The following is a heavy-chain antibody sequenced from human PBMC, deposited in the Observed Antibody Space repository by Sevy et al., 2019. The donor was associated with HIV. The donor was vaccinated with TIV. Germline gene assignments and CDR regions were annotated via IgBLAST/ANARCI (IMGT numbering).Heavy chain of an antibody. Sequence: TLSLTCAVSGYSISSGYYGGWIRQPPGKGLEWIGSIYHSGSTYYNPSLKSRVTISVDTSKNQFSLKLSSVTAADTAVYYCARCGGDAFDIWGQGTMVTVSS. CDR1: GYSISSGYY. CDR2: IYHSGST. D-gene: IGHD3-16*01. J-gene: IGHJ3*02. V-gene: IGHV4-38-2*01. CDR3: ARCGGDAFDI.